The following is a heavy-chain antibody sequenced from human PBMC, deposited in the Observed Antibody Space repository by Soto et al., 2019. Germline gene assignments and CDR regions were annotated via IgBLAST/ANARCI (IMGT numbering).Heavy chain of an antibody. D-gene: IGHD1-1*01. J-gene: IGHJ4*02. Sequence: QVHLVQSGAEVKKPGASVKVSCKGSGYGCTTYGITWVRQAPGQGLEWMAWISAHNGNTNYAQKLQGRVTVTRDTSTSTAYMELRSLRSYDTAVYYCSRGRYGDYWGQGALVTVSS. V-gene: IGHV1-18*01. CDR1: GYGCTTYG. CDR3: SRGRYGDY. CDR2: ISAHNGNT.